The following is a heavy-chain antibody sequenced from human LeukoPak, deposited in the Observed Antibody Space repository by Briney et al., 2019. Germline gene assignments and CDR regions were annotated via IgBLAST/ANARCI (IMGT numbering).Heavy chain of an antibody. CDR1: GYTFTGYY. CDR3: ARDGGSSGWLVGATFDY. Sequence: ASVKVSCKASGYTFTGYYMHWVRQAPGQGPEWMGWINPNSGGTNYAQKFQGRVTMTRDTSISTAYMELSRLRSDDTAVYYCARDGGSSGWLVGATFDYWGQGTLVTVSS. CDR2: INPNSGGT. V-gene: IGHV1-2*02. J-gene: IGHJ4*02. D-gene: IGHD1-26*01.